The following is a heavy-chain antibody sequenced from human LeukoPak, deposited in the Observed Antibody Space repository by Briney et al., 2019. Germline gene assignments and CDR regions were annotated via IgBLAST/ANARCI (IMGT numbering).Heavy chain of an antibody. Sequence: ASVKVSCKASGYTFTSYYMHWVRQAPGQGLEWMGIIDPSGGSTSYAQKFQGRVTMTRDTSTSTVYMELSSLRSEDTAVYYCARPHTKSRWLQRGSDAFDIWGQGTMVTVSS. CDR1: GYTFTSYY. CDR2: IDPSGGST. V-gene: IGHV1-46*01. CDR3: ARPHTKSRWLQRGSDAFDI. D-gene: IGHD5-24*01. J-gene: IGHJ3*02.